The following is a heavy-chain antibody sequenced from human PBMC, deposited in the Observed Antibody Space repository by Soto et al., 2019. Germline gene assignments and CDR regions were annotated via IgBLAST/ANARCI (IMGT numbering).Heavy chain of an antibody. CDR2: ITGSGGDT. CDR3: AKDKPGTTSFDY. V-gene: IGHV3-23*01. J-gene: IGHJ4*02. D-gene: IGHD1-1*01. Sequence: EVQLLESGGGLVQPGGSLRLSCAASAFTFKFYAMSWVRQAPGKGLEWVSAITGSGGDTYYADSVKGRFSISRDTSKNTLYLQLNALRADDTALYYCAKDKPGTTSFDYWGQGTLVTVSS. CDR1: AFTFKFYA.